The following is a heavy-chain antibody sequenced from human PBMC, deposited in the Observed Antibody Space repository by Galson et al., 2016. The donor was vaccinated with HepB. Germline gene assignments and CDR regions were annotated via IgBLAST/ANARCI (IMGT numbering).Heavy chain of an antibody. J-gene: IGHJ3*02. Sequence: SVKVSCKASGFTFTSSAVQWVRQARGQRLEWIGWIGVGSGNTNYAQKFQERVTITRDMSTSTAYMELSSLRSEDTAVYYCAAAGPDYYDSSGSPPGAFDIWGQGTMVTVSS. CDR2: IGVGSGNT. CDR1: GFTFTSSA. D-gene: IGHD3-22*01. CDR3: AAAGPDYYDSSGSPPGAFDI. V-gene: IGHV1-58*01.